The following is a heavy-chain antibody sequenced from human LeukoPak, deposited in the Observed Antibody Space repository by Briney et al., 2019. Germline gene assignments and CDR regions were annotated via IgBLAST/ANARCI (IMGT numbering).Heavy chain of an antibody. CDR2: ISGRGDTT. CDR1: GFEFNVYG. Sequence: GGSLRLSCAASGFEFNVYGMNWVRQAPGKGLEWVSSISGRGDTTSYADSVKGRFIISRDISKNTLCLQMNSLRPEDTAIYYCAKHPGDFTGIVNYYYMDVWGKGTTVTVSS. J-gene: IGHJ6*03. V-gene: IGHV3-23*01. CDR3: AKHPGDFTGIVNYYYMDV. D-gene: IGHD1-26*01.